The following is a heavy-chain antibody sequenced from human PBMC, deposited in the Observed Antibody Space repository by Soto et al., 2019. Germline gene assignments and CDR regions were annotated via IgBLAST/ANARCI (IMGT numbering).Heavy chain of an antibody. CDR2: IIPILGIA. V-gene: IGHV1-69*02. CDR3: ARYADGIVDYAFDI. Sequence: GASVKVSCKASGGTFSSYTISWVRQAPGQGLEWMGRIIPILGIANYAQKFQGRVTITADKSTSTAYMELSSLRSEDTAVYYCARYADGIVDYAFDIWGQGTMVTVSS. D-gene: IGHD2-2*01. J-gene: IGHJ3*02. CDR1: GGTFSSYT.